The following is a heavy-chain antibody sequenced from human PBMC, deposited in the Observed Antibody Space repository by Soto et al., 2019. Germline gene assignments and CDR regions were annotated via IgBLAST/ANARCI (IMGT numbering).Heavy chain of an antibody. J-gene: IGHJ6*02. CDR3: ARVLYYGSGSYSPYGMDV. D-gene: IGHD3-10*01. CDR2: VSPPFRTS. Sequence: QVQLVQSGAEVKKPGSSVKVSCKTSGVSFNNNGIGWVRQAPGHGLEWMGGVSPPFRTSNYARKFQGRIPITADASTGTVNMALSSLTSEDMAQYYCARVLYYGSGSYSPYGMDVWGQGTTVTVSS. CDR1: GVSFNNNG. V-gene: IGHV1-69*01.